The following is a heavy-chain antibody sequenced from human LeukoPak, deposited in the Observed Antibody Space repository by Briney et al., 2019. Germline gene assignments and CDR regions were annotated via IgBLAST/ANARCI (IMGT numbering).Heavy chain of an antibody. D-gene: IGHD2-2*01. J-gene: IGHJ5*02. Sequence: SETLSLTCTVSGGSISSYYWSWIRQPPGKGLEWIGYIYYSGSTNYNPSLKSRVTISVDTSKNQFSLKLSSVTAADTAVYYCARDFRTIVVVPAGIIRTWWFDPWGQGTLVTVSS. CDR2: IYYSGST. V-gene: IGHV4-59*12. CDR1: GGSISSYY. CDR3: ARDFRTIVVVPAGIIRTWWFDP.